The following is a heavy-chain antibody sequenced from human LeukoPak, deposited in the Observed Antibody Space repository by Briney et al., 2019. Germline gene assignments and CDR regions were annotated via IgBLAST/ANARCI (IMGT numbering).Heavy chain of an antibody. CDR3: PRDVGSGSGDDAFDI. V-gene: IGHV3-21*01. CDR2: ISDGSSYI. J-gene: IGHJ3*02. CDR1: GFTFSTYS. Sequence: GGSLRLSCAASGFTFSTYSMNWVRQAPGKGLEWVSSISDGSSYIYYADSMKGGFTISRDNAKNSLYPPMNRLRAADTAVYYCPRDVGSGSGDDAFDIWGPGTIVTVSS. D-gene: IGHD1-26*01.